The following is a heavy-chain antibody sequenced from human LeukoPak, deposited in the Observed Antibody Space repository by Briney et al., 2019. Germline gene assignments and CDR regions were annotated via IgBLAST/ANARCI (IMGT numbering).Heavy chain of an antibody. CDR2: IYYSGDT. J-gene: IGHJ5*02. CDR3: ARVPHCSSTSCSGAWFDP. Sequence: PSETLSLTCTVSGGSISDSTYYWAWIRQPPGKGLEWVGSIYYSGDTYYNPSLKSRVTISVDRSKNQFSLQLNSVTPEDTAVYYCARVPHCSSTSCSGAWFDPWAREPWSPSPQ. CDR1: GGSISDSTYY. V-gene: IGHV4-39*01. D-gene: IGHD2-2*01.